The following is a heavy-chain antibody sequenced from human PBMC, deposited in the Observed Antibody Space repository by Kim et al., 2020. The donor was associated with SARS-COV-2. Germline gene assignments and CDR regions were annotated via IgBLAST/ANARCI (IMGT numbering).Heavy chain of an antibody. V-gene: IGHV3-23*01. Sequence: DSVKGRFTISRDNSKNTLYLQMNSLRAEDTAVYYCAKDSGRRMIVVPHDYWGQGTLVTVSS. D-gene: IGHD3-22*01. CDR3: AKDSGRRMIVVPHDY. J-gene: IGHJ4*02.